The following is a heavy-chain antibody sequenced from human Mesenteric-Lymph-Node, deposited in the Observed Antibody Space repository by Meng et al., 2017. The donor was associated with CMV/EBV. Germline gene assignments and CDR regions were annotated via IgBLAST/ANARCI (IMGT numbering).Heavy chain of an antibody. CDR3: AREVGGNYFFDY. V-gene: IGHV1-46*01. J-gene: IGHJ4*02. CDR1: GYTFTTYY. D-gene: IGHD1-7*01. Sequence: GESLKISCKASGYTFTTYYIHWVRQAPGQGLEWMGIINPDGGSTIYAQNFQGRVTMTSDTSTSTVYMALSSLRSEDTAVYYCAREVGGNYFFDYWGQGTLVTVSS. CDR2: INPDGGST.